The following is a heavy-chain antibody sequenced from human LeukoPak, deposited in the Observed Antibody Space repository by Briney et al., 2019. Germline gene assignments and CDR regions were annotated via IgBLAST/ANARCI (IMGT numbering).Heavy chain of an antibody. Sequence: ASVKVSCKASGYTFIGYYMHWVRQAPGQGLEWMGWINPKTGGTNYAQKFQGRVTMTRDTSTSTVYMELSSLRSEDTAVYYCARDFGHCSSTSCYAYYYYYYMDVWGKGTTVTVSS. D-gene: IGHD2-2*01. J-gene: IGHJ6*03. CDR3: ARDFGHCSSTSCYAYYYYYYMDV. CDR1: GYTFIGYY. V-gene: IGHV1-2*02. CDR2: INPKTGGT.